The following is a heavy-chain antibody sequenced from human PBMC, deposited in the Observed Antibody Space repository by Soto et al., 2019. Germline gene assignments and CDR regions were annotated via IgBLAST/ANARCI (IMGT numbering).Heavy chain of an antibody. D-gene: IGHD2-15*01. J-gene: IGHJ6*02. Sequence: QVQLVESGGGVVQPGRSLRLSCAASGFTFSNYAMYWVRQAPGKGLEWVAVISYDGNNKYYADSVKGRFTISRDNSKTTRYLQMNSLRAEDTAVYYCARAGCDGGTCYTLVGLRYGMDVWGQGTTVTVSS. CDR1: GFTFSNYA. CDR2: ISYDGNNK. CDR3: ARAGCDGGTCYTLVGLRYGMDV. V-gene: IGHV3-30-3*01.